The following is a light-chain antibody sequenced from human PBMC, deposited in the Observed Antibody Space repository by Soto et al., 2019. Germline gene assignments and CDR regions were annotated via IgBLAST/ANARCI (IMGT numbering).Light chain of an antibody. J-gene: IGKJ5*01. Sequence: IQMTPSPSSLSASVGDRVTITCQAGQNINNYLNWYQQKPGRAPKLLIDYASNLEAGVPSRVRGSRSGPDFNFTLRRRQPEDISSYYCQENENLSAFGPGTRVESK. V-gene: IGKV1-33*01. CDR2: YAS. CDR1: QNINNY. CDR3: QENENLSA.